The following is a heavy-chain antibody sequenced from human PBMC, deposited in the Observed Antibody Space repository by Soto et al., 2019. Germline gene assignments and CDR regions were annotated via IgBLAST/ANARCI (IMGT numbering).Heavy chain of an antibody. CDR1: GFTFSSYS. V-gene: IGHV3-48*02. D-gene: IGHD3-22*01. CDR3: ARGYYDSSGYYFTPEYYFDY. CDR2: ISSSSSTI. Sequence: GGSLRLSCAASGFTFSSYSMNWVRQAPGKGLEWVSYISSSSSTIYYADSVKGRFTISRDNAKNSLYLQMNSLRDEDTAVYYCARGYYDSSGYYFTPEYYFDYWGQGTLVTVSS. J-gene: IGHJ4*02.